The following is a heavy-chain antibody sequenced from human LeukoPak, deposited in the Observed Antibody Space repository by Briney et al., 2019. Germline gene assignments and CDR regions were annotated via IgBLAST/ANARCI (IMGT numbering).Heavy chain of an antibody. J-gene: IGHJ4*02. CDR3: VRDKLTGASRLDY. D-gene: IGHD7-27*01. V-gene: IGHV3-7*03. CDR2: IKQDGSEI. Sequence: GGSLRLSCAASGFTFSSHWMTWVRQAPGKELEWVANIKQDGSEIYYVDSVKGRFTISRDNAKNSLYLQMNGLRAEDTAVYYCVRDKLTGASRLDYWGQGTLLTVSS. CDR1: GFTFSSHW.